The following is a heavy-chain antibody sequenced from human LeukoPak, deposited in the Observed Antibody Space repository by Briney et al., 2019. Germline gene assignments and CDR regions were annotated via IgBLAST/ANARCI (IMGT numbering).Heavy chain of an antibody. Sequence: SETLSLTCTVSGGSISSSSYYWGWIRQPPGKGLEWIGSIYYSGSTYYNPSLKSRVTISVDTSKNQFSLKLSSVTAADTAVYYCARHQRGSRIGASDYWGQGTLVTVSS. J-gene: IGHJ4*02. CDR1: GGSISSSSYY. CDR3: ARHQRGSRIGASDY. V-gene: IGHV4-39*01. CDR2: IYYSGST. D-gene: IGHD2-2*01.